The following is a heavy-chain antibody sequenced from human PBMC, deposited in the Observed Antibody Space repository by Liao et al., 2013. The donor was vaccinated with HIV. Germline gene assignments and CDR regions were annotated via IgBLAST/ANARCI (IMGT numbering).Heavy chain of an antibody. CDR1: GGSFSGYY. D-gene: IGHD3-9*01. J-gene: IGHJ5*02. Sequence: QVQLQQWGAGLLKPSETLSLTCAVYGGSFSGYYWSWIRQPPGKGLEWIGEINLSGITNYNPSLKSRVTISVDTSKNQFSLKLSSVTAADTAVYCARDAYFDWDNWFDPWGQGTLVTVSS. CDR2: INLSGIT. CDR3: ARDAYFDWDNWFDP. V-gene: IGHV4-34*01.